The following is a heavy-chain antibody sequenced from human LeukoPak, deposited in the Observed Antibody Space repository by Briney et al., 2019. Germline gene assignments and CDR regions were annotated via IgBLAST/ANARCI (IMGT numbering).Heavy chain of an antibody. Sequence: PSEILSLTCTVSGGSISSYYWSWIRQPAGKGLEWIGRIYTSGSTNYNPSLKSRVTMSVDTSKNQFSLKLSSVTAADTAVYYCAREPSYYDFWSGFNWFDPWGQGTLVTVSS. CDR2: IYTSGST. V-gene: IGHV4-4*07. CDR1: GGSISSYY. J-gene: IGHJ5*02. CDR3: AREPSYYDFWSGFNWFDP. D-gene: IGHD3-3*01.